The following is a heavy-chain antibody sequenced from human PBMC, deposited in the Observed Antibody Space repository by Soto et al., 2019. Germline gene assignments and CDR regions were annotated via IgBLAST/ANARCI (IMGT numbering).Heavy chain of an antibody. Sequence: GESLKISCKGSGYSFTSYWIGWVRQMPGKGLEWMGIIYPGDSDTRYSPSFQGQVTISADKSISTAYLQWNGLKASDSAMYYCARGAYSSGWYDFDYWGQGTQVTVSS. J-gene: IGHJ4*02. CDR2: IYPGDSDT. V-gene: IGHV5-51*01. CDR3: ARGAYSSGWYDFDY. D-gene: IGHD6-19*01. CDR1: GYSFTSYW.